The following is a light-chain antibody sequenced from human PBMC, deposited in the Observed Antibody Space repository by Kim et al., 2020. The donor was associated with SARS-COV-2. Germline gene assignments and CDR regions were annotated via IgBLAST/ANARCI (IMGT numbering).Light chain of an antibody. CDR3: QQDYNLYT. CDR2: GAS. Sequence: EIVMTQSPATLSLSPGERATLSCRASQSVSSSYLSWYQQKPGQAPRLLIYGASTRATGIPARFSGSGSGTDFTLTISSLQPEDFAVYYCQQDYNLYTCGQGTKLEI. V-gene: IGKV3D-7*01. J-gene: IGKJ2*01. CDR1: QSVSSSY.